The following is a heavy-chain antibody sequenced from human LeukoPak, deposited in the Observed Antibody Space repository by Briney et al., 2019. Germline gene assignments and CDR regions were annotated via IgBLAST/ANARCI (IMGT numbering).Heavy chain of an antibody. CDR1: GFTLSIYW. CDR3: AKRAGYYFDY. V-gene: IGHV3-30*18. CDR2: ISYDGSNK. D-gene: IGHD6-13*01. J-gene: IGHJ4*02. Sequence: GGSLRLSCAASGFTLSIYWMSWVRQAPGKGLEWVAVISYDGSNKYYADSVKGRFTISRDNSKNTLYLQMNSLRAEDTAVYYCAKRAGYYFDYWGQGTLVTVSS.